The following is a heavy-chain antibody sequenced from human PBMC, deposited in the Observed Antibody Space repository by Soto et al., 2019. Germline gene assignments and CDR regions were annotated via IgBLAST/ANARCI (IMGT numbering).Heavy chain of an antibody. CDR3: ARDQSWL. J-gene: IGHJ4*02. Sequence: GGSLRLSCAASGFTFSSYAMHWIRQAPGKGLEWAAVISYDGSNKYYAASVKGLFTISRDNSKNTLYLQMNSLRAEDTAVYYCARDQSWLWGQGTLVTVSS. CDR2: ISYDGSNK. V-gene: IGHV3-30-3*01. CDR1: GFTFSSYA. D-gene: IGHD6-13*01.